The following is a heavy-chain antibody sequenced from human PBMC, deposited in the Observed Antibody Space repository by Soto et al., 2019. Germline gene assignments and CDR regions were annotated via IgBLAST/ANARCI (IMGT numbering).Heavy chain of an antibody. Sequence: QVQLMQSGAEVKKPGSSVNVSCKASGSTFRSCGISWVRQAPGQGLEWMGTIIPLFGKTNYAQKFQDRVTITADDSTNTAYMELSSLKSEDTALYYCERARLSNGDPNVYFYYGLDVWGQGTTVTVSS. J-gene: IGHJ6*02. D-gene: IGHD4-17*01. CDR3: ERARLSNGDPNVYFYYGLDV. CDR2: IIPLFGKT. V-gene: IGHV1-69*18. CDR1: GSTFRSCG.